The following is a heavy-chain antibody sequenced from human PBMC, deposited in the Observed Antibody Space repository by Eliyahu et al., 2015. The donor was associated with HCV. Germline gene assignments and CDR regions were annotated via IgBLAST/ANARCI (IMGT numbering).Heavy chain of an antibody. J-gene: IGHJ4*02. D-gene: IGHD1-26*01. CDR3: ARDFRGGGQEGATADN. Sequence: GYADSVKGRFTISRDNAKNSLFLQMNNLRVEDTALYYCARDFRGGGQEGATADNWGQGTVVTVSS. V-gene: IGHV3-20*03.